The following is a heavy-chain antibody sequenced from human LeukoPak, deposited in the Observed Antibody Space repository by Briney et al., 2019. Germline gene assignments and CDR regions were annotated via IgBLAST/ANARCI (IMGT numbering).Heavy chain of an antibody. J-gene: IGHJ4*02. CDR3: ARFRSGSYDY. Sequence: SQTLSLTCAISGDSVSSDSAAWHWIRQSPSRGLEWLGRIKYRSKWYFDYAVSVKSRVTINSDTSKNQFSLQLNSVTPDDTAVYYCARFRSGSYDYWGQGTLVTVSS. CDR2: IKYRSKWYF. CDR1: GDSVSSDSAA. V-gene: IGHV6-1*01. D-gene: IGHD3-10*01.